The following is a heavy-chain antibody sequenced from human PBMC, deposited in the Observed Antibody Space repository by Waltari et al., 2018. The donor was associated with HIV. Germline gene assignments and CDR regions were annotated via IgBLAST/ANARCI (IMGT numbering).Heavy chain of an antibody. CDR1: GFTFTNYA. CDR2: ISGRGGST. CDR3: AKDDSTGSSGYYPFHY. D-gene: IGHD3-22*01. J-gene: IGHJ4*02. V-gene: IGHV3-23*04. Sequence: EVQLVESGGGLVQPGGSLRLSCAASGFTFTNYAMTWVRQAPGKGRGWVSAISGRGGSTYYADSEKGRFTISRDNSKNTLYLQMNSLRAEDTAVYYCAKDDSTGSSGYYPFHYWGQGTLITVSS.